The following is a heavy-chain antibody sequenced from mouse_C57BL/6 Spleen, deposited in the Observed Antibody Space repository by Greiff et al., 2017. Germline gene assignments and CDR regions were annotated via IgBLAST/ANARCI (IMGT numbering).Heavy chain of an antibody. CDR1: GYSFTSYY. CDR3: ARPITTEGDY. Sequence: QVQLKQSGPELVKPGASVKISCKASGYSFTSYYIHWVKQRPGQGLEWIGWIYPGSGNTKYNEKFKGKATLTADTSSSTAYMQLSSLTSEDSAVYYCARPITTEGDYWGQGTTLTVSS. CDR2: IYPGSGNT. J-gene: IGHJ2*01. D-gene: IGHD1-1*01. V-gene: IGHV1-66*01.